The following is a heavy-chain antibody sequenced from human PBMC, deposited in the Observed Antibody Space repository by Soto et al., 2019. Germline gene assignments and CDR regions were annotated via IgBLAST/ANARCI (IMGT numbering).Heavy chain of an antibody. CDR2: IYYSGST. J-gene: IGHJ3*02. D-gene: IGHD4-17*01. Sequence: SETLSLTCTVSGGSISSGGYYWSWIRQHPGKGLEWIGYIYYSGSTYYNPSLKSRVTISVDTSKNQFSLKLSSVTAADTAVYYCARNDYRPAFDIWGQGTMVTVSS. CDR3: ARNDYRPAFDI. CDR1: GGSISSGGYY. V-gene: IGHV4-31*03.